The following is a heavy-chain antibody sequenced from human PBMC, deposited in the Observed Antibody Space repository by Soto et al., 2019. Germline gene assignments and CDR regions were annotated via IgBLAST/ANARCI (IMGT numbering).Heavy chain of an antibody. V-gene: IGHV3-74*01. CDR1: GLTFSNYW. J-gene: IGHJ5*02. D-gene: IGHD1-26*01. CDR3: ARVAVGAYWFAP. Sequence: EVQLVESGGGLVQPGGSLRLSCAASGLTFSNYWMHWVRQAPGKGLVWVSRINPDGTTITYADSVKGRFTISRDNDQNTLYLQMNSLSAEDTAVYYCARVAVGAYWFAPWGQGTLVTVSS. CDR2: INPDGTTI.